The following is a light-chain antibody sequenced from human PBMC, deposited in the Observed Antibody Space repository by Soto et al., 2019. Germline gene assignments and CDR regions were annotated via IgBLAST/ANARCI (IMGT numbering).Light chain of an antibody. CDR2: DND. Sequence: QSALTQPPSMSAAPGQRITISCSGSNSNIGNNYVSWYQQLPGTAPKILIYDNDKRPSGISDRFSGSKSGTSATLGITGLQTGDEADYYCATWDGSLSVGVFGGGTKLTVL. V-gene: IGLV1-51*01. J-gene: IGLJ2*01. CDR1: NSNIGNNY. CDR3: ATWDGSLSVGV.